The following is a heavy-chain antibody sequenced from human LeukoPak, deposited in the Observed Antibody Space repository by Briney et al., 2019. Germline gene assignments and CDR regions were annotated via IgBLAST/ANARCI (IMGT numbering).Heavy chain of an antibody. CDR1: GFIFSSYN. J-gene: IGHJ4*01. V-gene: IGHV3-48*01. D-gene: IGHD3-22*01. CDR2: ISSSSSTI. CDR3: ARDYYDSSGYFQHGY. Sequence: TGGSLRLSCAASGFIFSSYNMNWVRQAPGKGLEWVSYISSSSSTIYYADSVKGRFTISRDNAKNSLYLQMNSLRAEDTAVYYCARDYYDSSGYFQHGYWGQGTLVTVSS.